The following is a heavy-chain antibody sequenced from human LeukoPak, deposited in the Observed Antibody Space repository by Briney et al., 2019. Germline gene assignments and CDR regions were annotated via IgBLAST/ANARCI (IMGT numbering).Heavy chain of an antibody. CDR1: GYTFTHYY. CDR2: MNPNSGGT. V-gene: IGHV1-2*02. Sequence: ASVKVSCTASGYTFTHYYMDWMRQAPGQGPEWMGWMNPNSGGTNYAQKFQGRVTMTRDTSITTAYMELSSLRSDATAVYFCAPRRVAADKALDYWGQGTLVTVSS. CDR3: APRRVAADKALDY. J-gene: IGHJ4*02. D-gene: IGHD6-19*01.